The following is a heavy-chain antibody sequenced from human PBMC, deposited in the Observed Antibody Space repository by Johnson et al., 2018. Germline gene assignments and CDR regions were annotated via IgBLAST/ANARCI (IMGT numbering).Heavy chain of an antibody. CDR3: TSRTVVTRSEYFQH. Sequence: VQLVQSGGGVVQPGRSLRLSCAASGFTFSNAWMSWVRQAPGKGLEWVSYISSSSSTIYYADSVKGRFTISRDNAKNSLYLQMNSLKTEDTAVYYCTSRTVVTRSEYFQHWGQGTLVTVSS. D-gene: IGHD4-23*01. CDR1: GFTFSNAW. CDR2: ISSSSSTI. J-gene: IGHJ1*01. V-gene: IGHV3-48*01.